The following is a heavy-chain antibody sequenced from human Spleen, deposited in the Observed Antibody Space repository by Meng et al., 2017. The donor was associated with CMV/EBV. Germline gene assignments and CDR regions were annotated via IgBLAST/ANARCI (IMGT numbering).Heavy chain of an antibody. CDR3: ARDLRFPDNWFDP. Sequence: SETLSLTCTVSGGSISSGDYYWSCIRQPPGKGLEWIGYIYYSGSTYYNPSLKSRVTISVDTSKNQFSLKLSYVPAADTAVYYCARDLRFPDNWFDPGGEETLVTVSS. CDR2: IYYSGST. CDR1: GGSISSGDYY. V-gene: IGHV4-30-4*08. D-gene: IGHD3-3*01. J-gene: IGHJ5*02.